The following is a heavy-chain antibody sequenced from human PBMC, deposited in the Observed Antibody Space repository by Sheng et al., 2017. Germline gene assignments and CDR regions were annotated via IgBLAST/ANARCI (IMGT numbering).Heavy chain of an antibody. D-gene: IGHD3-9*01. V-gene: IGHV3-48*01. Sequence: EVQLVESGGGLVQPGGSLRLSCAASGFTFSSYSMNWVRQAPGKGLEWVSYISSSSSTIYYADSVKGRFTISRDNAKNSLYLQMNSLRAEDTAVYYCATTYWSYDILTGYRPLDAFDIWGQGTMVTVSS. CDR2: ISSSSSTI. J-gene: IGHJ3*02. CDR3: ATTYWSYDILTGYRPLDAFDI. CDR1: GFTFSSYS.